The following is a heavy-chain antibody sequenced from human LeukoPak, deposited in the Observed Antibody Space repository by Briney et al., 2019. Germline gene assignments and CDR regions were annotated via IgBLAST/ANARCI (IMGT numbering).Heavy chain of an antibody. J-gene: IGHJ6*03. Sequence: SETLSLTCTVSGYSISSGYYWGWIRQPPGKGLEWIGSGSTYYNPSLKSRVTISVDTSKNQFSLKLSSVTAADTAVYYCARNRGSTVITDHYYYYYMDVWGKGTTVTVSS. CDR1: GYSISSGYY. CDR3: ARNRGSTVITDHYYYYYMDV. V-gene: IGHV4-38-2*02. CDR2: SGST. D-gene: IGHD4-11*01.